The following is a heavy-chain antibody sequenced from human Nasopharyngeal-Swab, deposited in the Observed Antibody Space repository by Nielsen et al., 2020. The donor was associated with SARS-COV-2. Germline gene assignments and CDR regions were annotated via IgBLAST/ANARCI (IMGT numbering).Heavy chain of an antibody. CDR2: ISSSGSTI. CDR3: ARRVRFRELKNDAFEI. D-gene: IGHD3-10*01. V-gene: IGHV3-48*03. CDR1: GFTFSSYE. J-gene: IGHJ3*02. Sequence: GGSLRLSCAASGFTFSSYETNWVRQAPGKGLEWVSYISSSGSTIYYADSVKGRFTISRDNAKNSLYLQMNSLRAEDTAVYYCARRVRFRELKNDAFEIWGQGTMVTVSS.